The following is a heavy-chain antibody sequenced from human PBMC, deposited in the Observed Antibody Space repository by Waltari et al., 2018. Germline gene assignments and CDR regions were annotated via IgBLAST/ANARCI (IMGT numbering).Heavy chain of an antibody. Sequence: QVQLVQSGAEVRKPGASVEISFRTSGYNFNNYGFSCVRQAPGQGLEWMGWGNASITRAYTQQKFQGRLTMTAHTSTGIAYMELKSLTSDDAAMYFCARAPYRVLSIDWYYFDAWGQGTLVTVSS. CDR3: ARAPYRVLSIDWYYFDA. D-gene: IGHD3-9*01. V-gene: IGHV1-18*01. CDR2: GNASITRA. J-gene: IGHJ4*02. CDR1: GYNFNNYG.